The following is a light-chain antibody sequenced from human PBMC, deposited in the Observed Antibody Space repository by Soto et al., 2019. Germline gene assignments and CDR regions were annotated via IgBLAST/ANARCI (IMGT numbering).Light chain of an antibody. Sequence: EIVMTQSPATLSVSPGERVTLSCRASQSISNNLAWYQHKPGRAPRVLIYDASTRATGVPVRFSGSVSGTEFTLTISSLQSDDFAVYYCQQYNNWPPKHTFGQGTKLEIK. V-gene: IGKV3-15*01. CDR2: DAS. J-gene: IGKJ2*01. CDR1: QSISNN. CDR3: QQYNNWPPKHT.